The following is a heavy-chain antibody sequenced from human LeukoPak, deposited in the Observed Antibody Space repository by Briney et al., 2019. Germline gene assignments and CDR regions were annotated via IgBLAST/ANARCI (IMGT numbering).Heavy chain of an antibody. CDR3: ATRMEDDFWSGLSDDYYYYSMDV. V-gene: IGHV1-69*04. J-gene: IGHJ6*02. Sequence: SVKVSCKASGGTFSSYAISWVRQAPGQGLEWMGRIIPIFGIANYAQKFQGRVTITADKSTSTAYMELSSLRSEDTAVYYCATRMEDDFWSGLSDDYYYYSMDVWGQGTTVTVSS. CDR2: IIPIFGIA. CDR1: GGTFSSYA. D-gene: IGHD3-3*01.